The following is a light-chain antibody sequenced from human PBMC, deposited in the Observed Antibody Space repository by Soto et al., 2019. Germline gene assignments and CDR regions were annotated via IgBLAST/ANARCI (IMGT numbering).Light chain of an antibody. CDR1: SSDVGGYDY. J-gene: IGLJ3*02. V-gene: IGLV2-14*01. CDR2: EVS. Sequence: QSALTQPASVSGSPGQSITISCTGTSSDVGGYDYVSWYQQHPGKAPKIMIYEVSNRPSWVSDRFSGSKSGNMASLTISGLQAEDEADYYCCSYTSTTNWVFGGGTKLNVL. CDR3: CSYTSTTNWV.